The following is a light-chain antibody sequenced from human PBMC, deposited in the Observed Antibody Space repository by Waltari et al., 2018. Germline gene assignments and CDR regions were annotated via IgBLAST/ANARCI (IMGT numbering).Light chain of an antibody. V-gene: IGKV1-39*01. CDR3: QQSSSSLYT. Sequence: DIPLTQSPPPLSASVGDRVTITCRASQSISNYLNWYQQKPGKAPELLIYAASSLQSGVPSRFSGSGSGTDFTLTISSLQPEDCATYYCQQSSSSLYTFGQGTKLEIK. CDR1: QSISNY. CDR2: AAS. J-gene: IGKJ2*01.